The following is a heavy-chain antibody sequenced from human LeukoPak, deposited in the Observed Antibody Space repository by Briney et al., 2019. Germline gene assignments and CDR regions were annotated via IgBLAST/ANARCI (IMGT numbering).Heavy chain of an antibody. CDR3: ARLPYDFWSGYSTHFDY. V-gene: IGHV4-31*03. J-gene: IGHJ4*02. CDR1: GGSISSGGYY. D-gene: IGHD3-3*01. CDR2: IYYSGST. Sequence: SQTLSLTCTVSGGSISSGGYYWSWIRQHPGKGLEWIGYIYYSGSTYYNPSLKSRVTISVDTSKNQFSLKLSSVTAADTAVYYCARLPYDFWSGYSTHFDYWGQGTLVTVSS.